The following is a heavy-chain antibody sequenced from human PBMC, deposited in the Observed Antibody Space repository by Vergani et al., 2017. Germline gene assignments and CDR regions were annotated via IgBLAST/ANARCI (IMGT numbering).Heavy chain of an antibody. V-gene: IGHV4-59*01. CDR2: IYSSGST. CDR1: GGPISSYY. Sequence: QVQLQESGPGLVKPSETLSLTCTVSGGPISSYYWRWIRQPPGKGLEWIGYIYSSGSTNYNPSLKSRVTISVDTSKNQFSLKLSSVTAADTAVYYCARGGDYYDSSGEYMDVWGQGTTVTVSS. CDR3: ARGGDYYDSSGEYMDV. D-gene: IGHD3-22*01. J-gene: IGHJ6*03.